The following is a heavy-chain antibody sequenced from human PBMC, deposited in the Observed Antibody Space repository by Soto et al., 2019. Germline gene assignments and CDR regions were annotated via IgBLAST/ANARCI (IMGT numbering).Heavy chain of an antibody. D-gene: IGHD6-19*01. J-gene: IGHJ4*02. CDR3: ATGRSDSGWYEEHL. CDR2: LSYLGTT. Sequence: SETLSLTCTVSNDSIRSGTYYWAWIRQPPGRGLEWMGSLSYLGTTDYNPSLKSRVTISKDASKNQFSLKLTSVTAADTAVYYCATGRSDSGWYEEHLWGRGTLVTVSS. CDR1: NDSIRSGTYY. V-gene: IGHV4-39*01.